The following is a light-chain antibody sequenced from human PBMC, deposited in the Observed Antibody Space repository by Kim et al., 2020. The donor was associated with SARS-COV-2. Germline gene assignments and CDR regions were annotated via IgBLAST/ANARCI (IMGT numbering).Light chain of an antibody. V-gene: IGKV3-15*01. CDR1: QGINND. Sequence: VSRGERATPSCRASQGINNDLAWYQQKPGQAPRLLIYGASTRATDVPARFSGSGSGTEFTLTISSLQSEDSAVYSCQQYRWWPLTFGGGTKVDIK. J-gene: IGKJ4*01. CDR2: GAS. CDR3: QQYRWWPLT.